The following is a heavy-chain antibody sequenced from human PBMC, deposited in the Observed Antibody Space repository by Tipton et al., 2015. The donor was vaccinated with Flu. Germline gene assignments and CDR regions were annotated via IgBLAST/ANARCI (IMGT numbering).Heavy chain of an antibody. D-gene: IGHD6-19*01. J-gene: IGHJ3*01. CDR3: ARERRGGWPFYDAFDF. Sequence: TLSLTCSVSGDSIGSRYFWGWIRQPPGKGLEWIGNIHRSGTTYYNPSLKSRVTISVDASKNQISLRLSSVTAADTAVYYCARERRGGWPFYDAFDFWGQGTTVTVSS. V-gene: IGHV4-38-2*02. CDR2: IHRSGTT. CDR1: GDSIGSRYF.